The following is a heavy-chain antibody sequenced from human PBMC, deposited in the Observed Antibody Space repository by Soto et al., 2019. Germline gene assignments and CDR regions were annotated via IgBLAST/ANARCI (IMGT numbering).Heavy chain of an antibody. D-gene: IGHD3-10*01. Sequence: LGESLKISCQGSGYSFTSYWITWVRQMPGKGLEWMGRIDPSDSYTNYSPSFQGRVTISADKSISTAYLHWSSLKASDTAMYYCARQVGMVRGRVYGMDVWGQGTTVTVSS. CDR1: GYSFTSYW. J-gene: IGHJ6*02. CDR2: IDPSDSYT. V-gene: IGHV5-10-1*01. CDR3: ARQVGMVRGRVYGMDV.